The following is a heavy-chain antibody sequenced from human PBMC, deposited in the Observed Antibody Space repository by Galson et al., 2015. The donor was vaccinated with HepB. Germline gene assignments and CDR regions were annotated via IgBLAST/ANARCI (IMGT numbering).Heavy chain of an antibody. Sequence: SVKVSCKASGYNFTSYYMHWVRQAPGQGLEWMGIINHSGGSTDYAQKFRGRLTMTRDTSTSTVFMELSSLRSEDTAVYHCARGVLLWDGPDYWGQGTLVTVSS. CDR3: ARGVLLWDGPDY. D-gene: IGHD3-10*01. CDR1: GYNFTSYY. CDR2: INHSGGST. J-gene: IGHJ4*02. V-gene: IGHV1-46*01.